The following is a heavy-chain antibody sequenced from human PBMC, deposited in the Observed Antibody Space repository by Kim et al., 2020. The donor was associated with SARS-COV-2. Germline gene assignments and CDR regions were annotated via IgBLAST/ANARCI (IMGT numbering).Heavy chain of an antibody. J-gene: IGHJ6*01. CDR2: LSDSGLT. D-gene: IGHD7-27*01. CDR1: GVPVGLNY. CDR3: TRDSHATIAGVVTGVGMDV. V-gene: IGHV3-53*01. Sequence: GGSLRLSCAASGVPVGLNYMSWVRQAPGKGLEWVALLSDSGLTYYADSVKGRFTVSRDKSKNTLYLHMSGLRVDDTAIYYCTRDSHATIAGVVTGVGMDV.